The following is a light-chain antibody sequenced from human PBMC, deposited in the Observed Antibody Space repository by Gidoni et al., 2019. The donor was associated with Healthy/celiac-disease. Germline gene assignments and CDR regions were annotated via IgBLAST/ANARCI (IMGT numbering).Light chain of an antibody. J-gene: IGKJ4*01. CDR1: QSISSY. Sequence: DIQMPQSPSSLSASVGDRVTITCRASQSISSYLNWYQQKPGKAPKLLSYAASSLQSGVPSRFSGSGSGTDCTRTISSLQPEDFATYYCQQSYSTPLTFGGGTKVEIK. V-gene: IGKV1-39*01. CDR2: AAS. CDR3: QQSYSTPLT.